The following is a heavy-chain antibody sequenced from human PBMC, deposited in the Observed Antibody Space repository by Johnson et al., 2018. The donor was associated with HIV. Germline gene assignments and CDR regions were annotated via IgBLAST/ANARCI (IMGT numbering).Heavy chain of an antibody. CDR2: IWYDGSNK. Sequence: QVQLVESGGGVVQPGRSLRLSCAASGFTFSSYAMHWVRQAPGKGLEWVAVIWYDGSNKYYADSVKGRFTISRDNSKNTLYLQMNSLRAEDTAVYYCARENWGQRMNAFDIWGQGTMVTVSS. V-gene: IGHV3-30*04. D-gene: IGHD7-27*01. J-gene: IGHJ3*02. CDR1: GFTFSSYA. CDR3: ARENWGQRMNAFDI.